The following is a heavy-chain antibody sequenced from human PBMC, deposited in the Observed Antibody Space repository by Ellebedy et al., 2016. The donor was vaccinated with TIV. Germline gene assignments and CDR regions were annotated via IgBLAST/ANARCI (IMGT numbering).Heavy chain of an antibody. V-gene: IGHV3-74*01. CDR2: INSDGSST. D-gene: IGHD3-22*01. J-gene: IGHJ4*02. CDR3: ARDFPLTTLPSYDSSGYYWGY. Sequence: GESLKISXAASGFTFSSYWMHWVRQAPGKGLVWVSRINSDGSSTSYADSVKGRFTISRDNAKNSLYLQMNSLRAEDTAVYYCARDFPLTTLPSYDSSGYYWGYWGQGTLVTVSS. CDR1: GFTFSSYW.